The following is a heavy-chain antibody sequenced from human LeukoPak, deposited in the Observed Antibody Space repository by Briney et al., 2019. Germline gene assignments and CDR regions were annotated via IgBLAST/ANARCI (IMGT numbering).Heavy chain of an antibody. D-gene: IGHD4-17*01. V-gene: IGHV3-66*01. CDR2: IYTDDST. J-gene: IGHJ5*02. CDR3: ARSRPTTVLPNWFDP. Sequence: GGSLRLSRAASGFTFSSYAMSWVRQAPGKGLEWVSVIYTDDSTYYADSVKGRFTISRDNSKNTVYFQMNSLRAEDTAVYYCARSRPTTVLPNWFDPWGQGTLVVVSS. CDR1: GFTFSSYA.